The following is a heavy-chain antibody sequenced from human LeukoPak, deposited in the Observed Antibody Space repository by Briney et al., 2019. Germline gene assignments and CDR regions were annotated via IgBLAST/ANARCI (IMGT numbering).Heavy chain of an antibody. CDR2: IYHSGST. Sequence: GTPSLNCAVSGGFIRRINWWNLVPQPPGKGPEWVGGIYHSGSTNYNPSLKSRVTISLDKSKNQFSLKLTSVTAADTAVYYCARANNSAWTSDAFDIWGQGTMVTVSS. J-gene: IGHJ3*02. V-gene: IGHV4-4*02. D-gene: IGHD6-19*01. CDR3: ARANNSAWTSDAFDI. CDR1: GGFIRRINW.